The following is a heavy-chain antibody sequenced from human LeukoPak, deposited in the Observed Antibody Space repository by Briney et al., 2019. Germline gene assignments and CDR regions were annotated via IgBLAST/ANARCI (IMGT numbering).Heavy chain of an antibody. Sequence: GGSLRLSSAASGFTFSSYGMTWVRQAPGKGLEWVSYISSSSSTIYYADSVKGRFTISRDNAKNSLYLQLNSLRAEDTAVYYCARLIVVVPYAKSYYMDVWGKGTTVTVSS. CDR3: ARLIVVVPYAKSYYMDV. J-gene: IGHJ6*03. CDR2: ISSSSSTI. V-gene: IGHV3-48*04. CDR1: GFTFSSYG. D-gene: IGHD2-2*01.